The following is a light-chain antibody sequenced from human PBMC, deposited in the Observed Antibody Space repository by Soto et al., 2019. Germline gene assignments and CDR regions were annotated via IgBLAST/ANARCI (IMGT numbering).Light chain of an antibody. CDR1: SGDIGSYNR. J-gene: IGLJ1*01. CDR3: SSYTNITTRACV. Sequence: QSALTQPASVSGSPGQSITISCTGTSGDIGSYNRVSWYQQHPGKAPKLIIYEVTGRPSGVSNRFSGSKSGNTASLTISGLQAEDEAEYYCSSYTNITTRACVFGTGTKVTVL. V-gene: IGLV2-14*01. CDR2: EVT.